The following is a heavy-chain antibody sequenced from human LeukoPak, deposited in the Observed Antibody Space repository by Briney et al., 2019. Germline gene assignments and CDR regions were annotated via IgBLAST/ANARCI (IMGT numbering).Heavy chain of an antibody. Sequence: SVKVSCKASGGTFSSYAISWVRQAPGQGLEWMGRIIPILGIANYAQKFQGRVTITADKSTSTAYMELSSLRSEDTAVYYCARDQGDGYTFDYWGQGTLVTVSS. J-gene: IGHJ4*02. CDR2: IIPILGIA. CDR1: GGTFSSYA. D-gene: IGHD5-24*01. CDR3: ARDQGDGYTFDY. V-gene: IGHV1-69*04.